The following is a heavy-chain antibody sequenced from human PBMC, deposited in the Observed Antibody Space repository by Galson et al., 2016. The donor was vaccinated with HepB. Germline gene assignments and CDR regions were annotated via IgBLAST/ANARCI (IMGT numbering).Heavy chain of an antibody. CDR2: IHHSGGT. CDR3: ARGRSGDHSLGFDY. Sequence: SETLSLTCAVYGGSFSDYFWSWIRQPPGKGLEWIGEIHHSGGTHYNPSLKSRVTISVDTSKRQFSLNLYSVTAADTAVYFCARGRSGDHSLGFDYWGQGTLVTVSS. J-gene: IGHJ4*02. CDR1: GGSFSDYF. V-gene: IGHV4-34*01. D-gene: IGHD2-21*02.